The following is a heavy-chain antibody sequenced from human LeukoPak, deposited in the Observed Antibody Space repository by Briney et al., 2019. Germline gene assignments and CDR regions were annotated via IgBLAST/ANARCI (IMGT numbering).Heavy chain of an antibody. V-gene: IGHV1-18*01. J-gene: IGHJ4*02. CDR1: GYTFNEYG. CDR2: INTYSGKT. Sequence: ASVKVSCKASGYTFNEYGITWVRQAPGPGLEWMGWINTYSGKTDYAQKFKGRVTMTTDTSTSTAYMELRSLRSDDTAVYHCARVAVTGGHMGDGYWGQGTLVTVSS. CDR3: ARVAVTGGHMGDGY. D-gene: IGHD2-21*02.